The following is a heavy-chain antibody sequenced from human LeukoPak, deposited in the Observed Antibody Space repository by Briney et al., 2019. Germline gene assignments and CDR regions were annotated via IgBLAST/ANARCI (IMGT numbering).Heavy chain of an antibody. D-gene: IGHD6-6*01. CDR2: TSYDGSTK. CDR1: GFTFSSYV. Sequence: GGSLRLSCAASGFTFSSYVMHWVRQAPGKGLEWVAVTSYDGSTKYYADSVKGRFTISRDNSKNTVYLEMTSLRAEDTAVYYCARRSSSSSMDYWGQGTLVTVSS. J-gene: IGHJ4*02. CDR3: ARRSSSSSMDY. V-gene: IGHV3-30*01.